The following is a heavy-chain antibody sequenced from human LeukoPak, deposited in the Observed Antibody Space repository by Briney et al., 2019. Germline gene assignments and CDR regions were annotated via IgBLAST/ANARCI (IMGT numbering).Heavy chain of an antibody. D-gene: IGHD6-13*01. CDR1: GGSFSGYY. CDR3: ASSIAAASDLDY. J-gene: IGHJ4*02. Sequence: ETLSLTCAVYGGSFSGYYWSWIRQPPGKGLEWIGYIYYSGSTNYNPSLKSRVTISVDTSKNQFSLKLSSVTAADTAVYYCASSIAAASDLDYWGQGTLVTVSS. CDR2: IYYSGST. V-gene: IGHV4-59*01.